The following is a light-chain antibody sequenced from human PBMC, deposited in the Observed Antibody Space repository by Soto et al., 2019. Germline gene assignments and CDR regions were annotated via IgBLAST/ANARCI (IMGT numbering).Light chain of an antibody. CDR1: QSVSSN. V-gene: IGKV3-15*01. Sequence: EIVMTQSPVTLSVSPGEIATLSCRASQSVSSNLAWYQQKPGQAPSLLIYGAFTRATGIPARFSGTGSGTEFTFTISRLQPEDIATYYCQQYGNLPTFGQGTRLEIK. J-gene: IGKJ5*01. CDR3: QQYGNLPT. CDR2: GAF.